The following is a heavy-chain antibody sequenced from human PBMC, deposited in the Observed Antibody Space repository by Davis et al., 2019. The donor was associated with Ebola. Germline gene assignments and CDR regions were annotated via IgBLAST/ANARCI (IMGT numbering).Heavy chain of an antibody. CDR2: IIPIFGTA. J-gene: IGHJ5*02. CDR1: GGTFSSYA. D-gene: IGHD6-13*01. CDR3: ASGAYSSSWLVGWFDP. V-gene: IGHV1-69*06. Sequence: SVKISCNASGGTFSSYAISWVRQAPGQGLEWMGGIIPIFGTANYAQKFQSRVTITADKSTSTAYMELSSLRSEDTAVDYCASGAYSSSWLVGWFDPWGQGTLVTVSS.